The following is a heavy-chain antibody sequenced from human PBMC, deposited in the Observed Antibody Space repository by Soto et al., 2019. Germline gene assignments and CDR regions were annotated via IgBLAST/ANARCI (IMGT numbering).Heavy chain of an antibody. CDR2: MNPNSGNT. Sequence: ASVKVSCKASGYTFTSYDIKWVRQATGQGLEWMGWMNPNSGNTGYAQKFQGRVTMTRNTSISTAYMELSSLRSEDTAVYYCARGLIGEPPREATIFGVVPSYYYYYMDVWGKGTTVTVSS. V-gene: IGHV1-8*01. CDR3: ARGLIGEPPREATIFGVVPSYYYYYMDV. J-gene: IGHJ6*03. D-gene: IGHD3-3*01. CDR1: GYTFTSYD.